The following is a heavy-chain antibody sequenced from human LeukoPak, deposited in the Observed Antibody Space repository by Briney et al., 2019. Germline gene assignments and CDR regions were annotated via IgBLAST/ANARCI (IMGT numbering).Heavy chain of an antibody. CDR2: INPNSGGT. V-gene: IGHV1-2*02. CDR1: GYTFTNYA. J-gene: IGHJ4*02. Sequence: ASVKVSCKTSGYTFTNYAMHWVRQAPGQGLEWMGWINPNSGGTNYAQKFQGRVTMTRDTSISTAYMELSRLRSDDTAVYYCARFSGSHLDYWGQGTLVTVSS. CDR3: ARFSGSHLDY. D-gene: IGHD1-26*01.